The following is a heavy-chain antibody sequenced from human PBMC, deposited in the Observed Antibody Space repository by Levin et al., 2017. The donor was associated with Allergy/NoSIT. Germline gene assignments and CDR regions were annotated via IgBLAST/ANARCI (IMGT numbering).Heavy chain of an antibody. CDR3: ARIDSSGYYYEGWFDP. J-gene: IGHJ5*02. CDR2: INHSGST. Sequence: PSETLSLTCAVYGGSFSGYYWSWIRQPPGKGLEWIGEINHSGSTNYNPSLKSRVTISVDTSKNQFSLKLSSVTAADTAVYYCARIDSSGYYYEGWFDPWGQGTLVTVSS. V-gene: IGHV4-34*01. CDR1: GGSFSGYY. D-gene: IGHD3-22*01.